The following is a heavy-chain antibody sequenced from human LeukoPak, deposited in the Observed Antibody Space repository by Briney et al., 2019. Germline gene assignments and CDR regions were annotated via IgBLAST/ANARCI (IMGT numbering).Heavy chain of an antibody. V-gene: IGHV3-30-3*01. CDR2: FSYDGSTQ. CDR3: TGSGPQGGYYYGLDV. D-gene: IGHD3-10*01. Sequence: GGSLRLSCAGSGFTFSTYAMHWVRQAPGKGLEWVALFSYDGSTQRYADSVKGRFTISRDNSKNTLYLQMNNLRDEDTAIYFCTGSGPQGGYYYGLDVWGQGTTVIVS. CDR1: GFTFSTYA. J-gene: IGHJ6*02.